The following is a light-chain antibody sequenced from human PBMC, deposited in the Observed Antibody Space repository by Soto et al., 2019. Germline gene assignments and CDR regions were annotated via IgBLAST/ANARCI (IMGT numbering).Light chain of an antibody. CDR2: GAS. J-gene: IGKJ2*01. CDR1: QSVSSTY. CDR3: QQYGSSPYT. V-gene: IGKV3-20*01. Sequence: EIVLTQSPGTLSLSPGERATLSCRASQSVSSTYLAWYQQNPGQAPRLLIYGASSRATGIPDRFSGSGSGKDSTLTSSRLETEDFAVYFCQQYGSSPYTFGQGTKLEI.